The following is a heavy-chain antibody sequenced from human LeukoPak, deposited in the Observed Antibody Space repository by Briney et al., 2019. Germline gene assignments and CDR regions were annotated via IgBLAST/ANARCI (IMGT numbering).Heavy chain of an antibody. CDR2: LYSDGNT. CDR3: ARVAYYRVTADQITDAFDV. D-gene: IGHD2-21*02. Sequence: PGGSLRLSCAASGFTFSSYSMNWVRQAPGKGLQWVSVLYSDGNTYYADSVKGRFTISRDNSRSTLYLQMNSLRAEDTAVYFCARVAYYRVTADQITDAFDVWGRGTAVTVSS. CDR1: GFTFSSYS. V-gene: IGHV3-66*01. J-gene: IGHJ3*01.